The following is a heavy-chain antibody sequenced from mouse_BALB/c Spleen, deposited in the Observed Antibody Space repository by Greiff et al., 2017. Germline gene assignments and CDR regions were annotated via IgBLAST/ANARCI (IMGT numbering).Heavy chain of an antibody. Sequence: EVKLVESGGGLVKPGGSLKLSCAASGFTFSSYAMSWVRQTPEKRLEWVASISSGGSTYYPDSVKGRFTISRDNARNILYLQMSSLRSEDTAMYYCARDGNYEFAYWGQGTLVTVSA. CDR2: ISSGGST. J-gene: IGHJ3*01. CDR3: ARDGNYEFAY. CDR1: GFTFSSYA. V-gene: IGHV5-6-5*01. D-gene: IGHD2-1*01.